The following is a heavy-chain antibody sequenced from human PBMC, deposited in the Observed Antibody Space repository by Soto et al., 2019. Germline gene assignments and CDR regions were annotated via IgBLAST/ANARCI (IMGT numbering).Heavy chain of an antibody. CDR1: GFTFSSYA. CDR3: AKDRYSNYYDSSGPFDY. V-gene: IGHV3-23*01. CDR2: ISGSGGST. D-gene: IGHD3-22*01. Sequence: PGGSLRLSCAASGFTFSSYAMSWVRQAPGKGLEWVSAISGSGGSTYYADSVKGRFTISRDNSKNTLYLQMNSLRAEDTAVYYCAKDRYSNYYDSSGPFDYWGQGSLVTVSS. J-gene: IGHJ4*02.